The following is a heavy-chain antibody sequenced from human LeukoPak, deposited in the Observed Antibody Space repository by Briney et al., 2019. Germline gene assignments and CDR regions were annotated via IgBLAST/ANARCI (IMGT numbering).Heavy chain of an antibody. D-gene: IGHD2-21*01. CDR1: GGSISSSSYY. J-gene: IGHJ5*02. V-gene: IGHV4-39*07. CDR2: IYCSGST. Sequence: SETLSLTCTVSGGSISSSSYYWGWIRQPPGKGLEWIGSIYCSGSTYYNPSLKSRVTISVDTSKNQFSLKLSSVTAADTAVYYCARDKCGQSINWFDPWGQGTLVTVSS. CDR3: ARDKCGQSINWFDP.